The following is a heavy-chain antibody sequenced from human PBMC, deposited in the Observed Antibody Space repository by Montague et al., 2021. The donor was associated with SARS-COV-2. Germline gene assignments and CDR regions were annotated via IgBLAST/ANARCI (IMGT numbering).Heavy chain of an antibody. CDR1: GGSISSSSYY. CDR3: ARDKPDYDFWPGYGMDV. Sequence: SETLSLTCTVSGGSISSSSYYWGRIRQPPGKGLEWIGYIYYSGSTNYNPSLKSRVTISVDTSKNQFSLKLSSVTAADTAVYYCARDKPDYDFWPGYGMDVWGQGTTVTVSS. V-gene: IGHV4-61*01. CDR2: IYYSGST. D-gene: IGHD3-3*01. J-gene: IGHJ6*02.